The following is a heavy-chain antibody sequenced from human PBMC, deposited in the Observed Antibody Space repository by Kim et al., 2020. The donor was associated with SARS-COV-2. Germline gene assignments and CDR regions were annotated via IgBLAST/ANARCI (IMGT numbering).Heavy chain of an antibody. Sequence: SETLSLTCTVSGGSISSSSYYWGWIRQPPGKGLEWIGSIYYSGSTYYNPSLKSRVTISVDTSKNQFSLKLSSVTAADTAVYYCASEAVAVSYYYYYGMDVWGQGTTVTVSS. CDR1: GGSISSSSYY. J-gene: IGHJ6*02. D-gene: IGHD6-19*01. V-gene: IGHV4-39*01. CDR2: IYYSGST. CDR3: ASEAVAVSYYYYYGMDV.